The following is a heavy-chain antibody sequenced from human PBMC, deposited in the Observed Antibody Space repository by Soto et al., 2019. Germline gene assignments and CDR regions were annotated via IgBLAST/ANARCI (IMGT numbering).Heavy chain of an antibody. CDR3: ARADMIRTFYYGMDV. D-gene: IGHD3-16*01. CDR2: IYYSGNT. Sequence: QVQLQESGPGLVKPSQTLSLTCTVSGGFIGSGDYYWSWIRQHPGKGLEWIGYIYYSGNTYYNPSLKSRVTISADLSKXQFSLKLSSVTAADTALYYCARADMIRTFYYGMDVWGQGTTVTVSS. J-gene: IGHJ6*02. V-gene: IGHV4-31*03. CDR1: GGFIGSGDYY.